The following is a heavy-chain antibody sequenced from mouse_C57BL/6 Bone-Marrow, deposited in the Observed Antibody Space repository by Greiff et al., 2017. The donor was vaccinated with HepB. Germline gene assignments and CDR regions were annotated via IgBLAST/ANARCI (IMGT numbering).Heavy chain of an antibody. Sequence: DVKLVESGGGLVKPGGSLKLSCAASGFTFSSYAMSWVRQTPEKRLEWVATISDGGSYTYYPDNVKGRFTISRDNAKNNLYLQMSHLKSEDTAIYYCAGLYDGYYEAWFAYWGQGTLVTVSA. CDR3: AGLYDGYYEAWFAY. CDR1: GFTFSSYA. CDR2: ISDGGSYT. J-gene: IGHJ3*01. V-gene: IGHV5-4*03. D-gene: IGHD2-3*01.